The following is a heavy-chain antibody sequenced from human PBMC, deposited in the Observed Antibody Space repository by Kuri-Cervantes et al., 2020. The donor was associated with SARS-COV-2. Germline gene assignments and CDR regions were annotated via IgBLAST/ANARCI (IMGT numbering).Heavy chain of an antibody. D-gene: IGHD4-17*01. V-gene: IGHV1-2*04. CDR2: TNPNSGGT. J-gene: IGHJ4*02. CDR3: ARDHSPLYGDYPEY. CDR1: GYTFTSYD. Sequence: ASVKVSCKASGYTFTSYDINWVRQATGQGLEWMGWTNPNSGGTNYAQKFQGWVTMTRDTSISTAYMELSRLRSDDTAVYYCARDHSPLYGDYPEYWGQGTLVTVSS.